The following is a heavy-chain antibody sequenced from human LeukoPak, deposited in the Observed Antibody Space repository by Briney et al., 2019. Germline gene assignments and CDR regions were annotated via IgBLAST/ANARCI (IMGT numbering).Heavy chain of an antibody. J-gene: IGHJ4*02. CDR3: AKPRRGYNYGYYFDY. CDR1: GFTFSSYG. Sequence: GSLRLSCAASGFTFSSYGKHWVRQAPGKGLEWVAVIWYDGSNKYYADSVKGRFTISRDNVKNTLYLQLNSLRAEDTAVYYCAKPRRGYNYGYYFDYWGQGTLVTVSS. V-gene: IGHV3-33*06. CDR2: IWYDGSNK. D-gene: IGHD5-24*01.